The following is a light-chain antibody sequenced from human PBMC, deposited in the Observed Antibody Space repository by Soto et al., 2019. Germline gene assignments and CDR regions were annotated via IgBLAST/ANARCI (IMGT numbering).Light chain of an antibody. J-gene: IGLJ3*02. V-gene: IGLV1-40*01. CDR3: QSYDRSLSGSWV. Sequence: QSVLTQPPSVSGAPGQGVTISCTGSSSNLGAGYDVHWYQQLPGTAPKLLIHANTNRPSGVPDRFSGSKSGASASLATTGLQAEDEADYYCQSYDRSLSGSWVFGGGTKLTVL. CDR2: ANT. CDR1: SSNLGAGYD.